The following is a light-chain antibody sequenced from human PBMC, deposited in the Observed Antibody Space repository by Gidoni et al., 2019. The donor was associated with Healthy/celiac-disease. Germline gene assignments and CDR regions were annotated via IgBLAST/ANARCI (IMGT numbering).Light chain of an antibody. Sequence: EIVLTQSPGTLSLSPGERATLSCRASQSVSSSYLTWYQQKPGQAPRLLIYGASSRATGIPDRFSGSGSGTDFTLTISRLEPEDFAVYYCQQYGSSPLLTFGQXTRLEIK. V-gene: IGKV3-20*01. CDR3: QQYGSSPLLT. CDR1: QSVSSSY. J-gene: IGKJ5*01. CDR2: GAS.